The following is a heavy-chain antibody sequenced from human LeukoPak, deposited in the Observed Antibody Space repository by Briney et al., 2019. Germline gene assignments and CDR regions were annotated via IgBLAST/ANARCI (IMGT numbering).Heavy chain of an antibody. Sequence: PSETLSFTCTVSGGSISSYYWSWIRQPPGKGLEWIGYIYYSGSTNYNPSLKSRVTISVDTSKNQFPLKLSSVTAADTAVYYCARGGLYGYYYDSSGYYTDYWGQGTLVTVSS. J-gene: IGHJ4*02. CDR1: GGSISSYY. CDR2: IYYSGST. V-gene: IGHV4-59*01. CDR3: ARGGLYGYYYDSSGYYTDY. D-gene: IGHD3-22*01.